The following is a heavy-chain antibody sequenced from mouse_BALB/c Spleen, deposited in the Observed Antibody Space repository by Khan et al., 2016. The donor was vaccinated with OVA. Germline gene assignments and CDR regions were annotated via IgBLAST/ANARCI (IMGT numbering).Heavy chain of an antibody. V-gene: IGHV5-9-3*01. Sequence: ELVESGGDLVKPGGSLKLSCAASGFTFSTYAMSWVRQTPDKRLEWVATINTGGDYIYYPDSVKGRFTISRDNAKNTLYLQMSSLRSEDTAMYYCARHNYGPFAYWGQGTLVTVSA. CDR2: INTGGDYI. CDR3: ARHNYGPFAY. D-gene: IGHD1-1*01. J-gene: IGHJ3*01. CDR1: GFTFSTYA.